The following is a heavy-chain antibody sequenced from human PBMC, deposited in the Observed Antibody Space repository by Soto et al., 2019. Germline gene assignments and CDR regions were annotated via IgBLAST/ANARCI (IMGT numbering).Heavy chain of an antibody. J-gene: IGHJ5*02. V-gene: IGHV4-34*01. CDR1: GGSFSGYY. CDR3: ARGPDIVVVVAATLSGANWFDP. Sequence: QVQLQQWGAGLLKPSETLSLTCAVYGGSFSGYYWSWIRQPPGKGLEWIGEINHSGSTNYNPSLRGRVTISVDTSRNQFSLELGSVTAADTAVYYCARGPDIVVVVAATLSGANWFDPWGQGTLVTVSS. CDR2: INHSGST. D-gene: IGHD2-15*01.